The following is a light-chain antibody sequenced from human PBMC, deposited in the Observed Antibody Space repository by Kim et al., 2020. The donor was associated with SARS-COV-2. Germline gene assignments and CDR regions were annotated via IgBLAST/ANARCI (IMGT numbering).Light chain of an antibody. CDR2: GNG. V-gene: IGLV1-40*01. J-gene: IGLJ3*02. Sequence: RVTIACSGSRSNIGAGYDVHWYQKLPGTAPNRLIYGNGNRPSGGPDRFSGSKSGTSASLAITGLQAEEEADYYCQSYDSSLSGWVFGGGTQLTVL. CDR1: RSNIGAGYD. CDR3: QSYDSSLSGWV.